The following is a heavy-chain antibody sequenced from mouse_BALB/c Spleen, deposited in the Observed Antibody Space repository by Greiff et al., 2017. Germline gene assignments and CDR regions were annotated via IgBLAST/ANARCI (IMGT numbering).Heavy chain of an antibody. V-gene: IGHV5-6*02. CDR3: ARQGRLSPFAY. CDR2: ISSGGSYT. J-gene: IGHJ3*01. D-gene: IGHD2-4*01. CDR1: GFTFSSYG. Sequence: DVMLVESGGDLVKPGGSLKLSCAASGFTFSSYGMSWVRQTPDKRLEWVATISSGGSYTYYPDSVKGRFTISRDNAKNTLYLQMSSLKSEDTAMYYCARQGRLSPFAYWGQGTLVTVSA.